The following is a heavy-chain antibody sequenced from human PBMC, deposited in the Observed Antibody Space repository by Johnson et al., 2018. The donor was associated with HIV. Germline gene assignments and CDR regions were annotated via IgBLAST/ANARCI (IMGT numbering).Heavy chain of an antibody. Sequence: VQLVESGGGVVRPGGSLRLSCAASAFTFSSFAMSWVRPAPGKGLEWVSGISGAGGSRNYADSVKGRFTISRDNSKNTLYLQMGSLRPDDTAVYYCARRRDTLNIWQESFDVWGQGTVVTVSS. CDR1: AFTFSSFA. V-gene: IGHV3-23*04. D-gene: IGHD5-18*01. J-gene: IGHJ3*01. CDR3: ARRRDTLNIWQESFDV. CDR2: ISGAGGSR.